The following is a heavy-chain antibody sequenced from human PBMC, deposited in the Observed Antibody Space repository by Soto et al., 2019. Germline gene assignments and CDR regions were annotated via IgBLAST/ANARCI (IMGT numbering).Heavy chain of an antibody. D-gene: IGHD3-10*01. CDR2: IYWDDDK. V-gene: IGHV2-5*02. CDR3: AHRGGFGELFRYYFDY. J-gene: IGHJ4*02. CDR1: GFSLSTSGVG. Sequence: QITLKESGPTLVKPTQTLTLTCTFSGFSLSTSGVGVGWIRQPPGKALEWLALIYWDDDKRYSPSLKSRLTITKDTSKNQVVLTMTNMDPVDTATYHCAHRGGFGELFRYYFDYWGQGTLVTVSS.